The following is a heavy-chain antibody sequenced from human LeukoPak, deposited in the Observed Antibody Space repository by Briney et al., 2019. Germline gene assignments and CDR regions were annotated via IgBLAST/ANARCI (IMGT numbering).Heavy chain of an antibody. V-gene: IGHV3-30*02. CDR3: ARDPLIRGSFYGMDV. Sequence: GGSLRLSCAASGFTFSGYGMHWARQAPGKGLEWVAFIRYDGSNEYYADSVKGRFTISRDKSKNTLSLQMNGLRVEDTAVYYCARDPLIRGSFYGMDVWGQGTTVTVSS. D-gene: IGHD3-10*01. CDR1: GFTFSGYG. J-gene: IGHJ6*02. CDR2: IRYDGSNE.